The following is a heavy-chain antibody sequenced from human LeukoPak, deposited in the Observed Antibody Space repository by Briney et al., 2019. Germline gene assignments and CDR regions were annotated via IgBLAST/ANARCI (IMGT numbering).Heavy chain of an antibody. CDR3: AKARTTVTTRAAFDY. D-gene: IGHD4-17*01. V-gene: IGHV3-23*01. CDR2: ISGSGGST. J-gene: IGHJ4*02. CDR1: GFTFSSYA. Sequence: GGALRLSCAASGFTFSSYAMSWVRQAPGKGLEWVSAISGSGGSTYYADSVKGRFTISRDNSKNTLYLQMNSLRAEDTAVYYCAKARTTVTTRAAFDYWGQGTLVTVSS.